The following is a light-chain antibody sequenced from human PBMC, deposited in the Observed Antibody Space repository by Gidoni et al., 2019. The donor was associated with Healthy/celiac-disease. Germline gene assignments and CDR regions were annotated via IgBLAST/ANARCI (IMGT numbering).Light chain of an antibody. V-gene: IGKV1-5*03. CDR2: KAS. Sequence: DIQMTQSPSTLSASVGDRVTITCRASQSISIWLAWYPQNPGKAPKLLIYKASSLESGVPSRFSGSGSGTEFTLTISSLQPEDFATYYCQQYNSYPWTFGQGTKVEIK. J-gene: IGKJ1*01. CDR1: QSISIW. CDR3: QQYNSYPWT.